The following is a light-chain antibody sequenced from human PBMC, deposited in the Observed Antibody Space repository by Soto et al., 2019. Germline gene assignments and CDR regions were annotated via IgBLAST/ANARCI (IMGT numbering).Light chain of an antibody. CDR1: SDVVGNYNL. CDR2: EGN. V-gene: IGLV2-23*01. Sequence: QSALTQPASVSGSPGQSITISCTGTSDVVGNYNLVSWYQQHPGKAPKLIIYEGNKRPSGVSNRFSGSKSANTASLTISGLRAEDEADYYCCSSASSPTPVVFGGGTKLTVL. CDR3: CSSASSPTPVV. J-gene: IGLJ2*01.